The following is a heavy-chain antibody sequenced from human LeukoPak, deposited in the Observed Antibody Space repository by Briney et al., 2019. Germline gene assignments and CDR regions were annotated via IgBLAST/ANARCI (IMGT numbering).Heavy chain of an antibody. D-gene: IGHD3-9*01. CDR2: INPSGDST. CDR3: ARDFLTGAGTFDY. J-gene: IGHJ4*02. CDR1: EYIFTTDY. Sequence: ASVKVSCKASEYIFTTDYIHWVRQAPGQGLEWMGTINPSGDSTTYAQNFQGRVTMTRDTSTSTVYKELSSLTSEDTAVYYCARDFLTGAGTFDYWGQGTLVTVSS. V-gene: IGHV1-46*01.